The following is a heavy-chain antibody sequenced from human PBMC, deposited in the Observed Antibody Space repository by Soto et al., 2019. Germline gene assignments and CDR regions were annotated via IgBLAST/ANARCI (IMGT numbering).Heavy chain of an antibody. V-gene: IGHV1-46*01. CDR3: ARGRSITISGVVNIGDY. CDR1: GYTFTSYY. D-gene: IGHD3-3*01. CDR2: INPSGGST. Sequence: ASVKVSCKASGYTFTSYYMHWVRQAPGQGLEWMGIINPSGGSTSYAQKFQGRVTMTRDTSTSTVYMELSSLRPEDTAVYYCARGRSITISGVVNIGDYWGQRTLVTVSS. J-gene: IGHJ4*02.